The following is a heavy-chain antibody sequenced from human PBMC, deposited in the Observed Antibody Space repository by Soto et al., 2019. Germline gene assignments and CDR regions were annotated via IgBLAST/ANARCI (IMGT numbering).Heavy chain of an antibody. CDR1: GYTFTGYY. Sequence: SVKVSGKASGYTFTGYYMHWVRQAPGQGLEWMGWINPNSGGTNCAQKFQGRVTMTRDTSISTAYMELSRLRSDDTAVYYCARGTHYYDSSGYGYWGQGTLVTVSS. CDR3: ARGTHYYDSSGYGY. J-gene: IGHJ4*02. D-gene: IGHD3-22*01. V-gene: IGHV1-2*02. CDR2: INPNSGGT.